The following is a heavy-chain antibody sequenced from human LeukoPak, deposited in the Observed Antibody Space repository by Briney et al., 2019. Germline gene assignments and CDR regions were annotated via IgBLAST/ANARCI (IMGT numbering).Heavy chain of an antibody. D-gene: IGHD1-1*01. CDR3: AREGQLERRRDLDY. CDR1: GDTFIGYY. V-gene: IGHV1-2*02. CDR2: IYPNSGGT. J-gene: IGHJ4*02. Sequence: ASVTVSCMASGDTFIGYYLHWVRQAPGQGLQWMGWIYPNSGGTYYAHNFQGRVTMTRDTSISTVYMELSSLRSDDTAVYYCAREGQLERRRDLDYWGQGTLVTVSS.